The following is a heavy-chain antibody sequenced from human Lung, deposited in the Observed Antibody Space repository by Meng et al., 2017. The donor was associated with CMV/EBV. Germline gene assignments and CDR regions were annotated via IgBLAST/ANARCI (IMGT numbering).Heavy chain of an antibody. D-gene: IGHD3-16*01. V-gene: IGHV3-23*01. Sequence: GGSLRLXCAASGFTFGSYAMTWVRQAPGKGLEWVSQISASGDSTYYADSVKGRFTISRDNSKNTLYLQMNSLRAADTAIYYCAKASRGGWGGWFDPWGQGTLVXVSS. CDR1: GFTFGSYA. CDR2: ISASGDST. J-gene: IGHJ5*02. CDR3: AKASRGGWGGWFDP.